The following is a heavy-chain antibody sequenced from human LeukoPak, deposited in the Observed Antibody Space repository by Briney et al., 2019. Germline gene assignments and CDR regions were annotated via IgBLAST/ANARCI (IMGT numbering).Heavy chain of an antibody. J-gene: IGHJ4*02. V-gene: IGHV1-69*13. CDR3: ARDPHSYSSSWYFDY. CDR1: GGTFSSYA. CDR2: IIPIFGTA. Sequence: SVKVSCKASGGTFSSYAISWVRQAPGQGFEWMGGIIPIFGTANYAQKFQGRVTITADESTSTAYMELSSLRSEDTAVYYCARDPHSYSSSWYFDYWGQGTLVTVSS. D-gene: IGHD6-13*01.